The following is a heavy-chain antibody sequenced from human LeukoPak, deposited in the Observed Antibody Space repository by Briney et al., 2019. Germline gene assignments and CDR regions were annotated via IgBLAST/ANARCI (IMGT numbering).Heavy chain of an antibody. D-gene: IGHD3-9*01. V-gene: IGHV4-39*07. CDR1: GGSISSSSYY. CDR3: AREASPLNYDILTGGFDY. J-gene: IGHJ4*02. CDR2: IYYSGST. Sequence: SETLSLTCTVSGGSISSSSYYWGWIRQPPGKGLEWIGSIYYSGSTYYNPSLKSRVTISVDTSKNQFSLKLSSVTAADTAVYYCAREASPLNYDILTGGFDYWGQGTLVTVSS.